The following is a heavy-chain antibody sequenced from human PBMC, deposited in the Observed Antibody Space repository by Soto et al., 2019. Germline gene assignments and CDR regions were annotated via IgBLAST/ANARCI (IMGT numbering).Heavy chain of an antibody. J-gene: IGHJ4*02. CDR2: ISTYNGNT. D-gene: IGHD3-22*01. CDR1: GYTFITYG. Sequence: QVQLVQSGAEVNKPGASVKVSCKASGYTFITYGVSWVRQAPGQGLDWLGWISTYNGNTRYAERLQGRVTMTTDTTTNTAYMELRNLRSDDTGVYYCARGPTDYYDNSANYFLDYWGQGTLVTVSS. CDR3: ARGPTDYYDNSANYFLDY. V-gene: IGHV1-18*01.